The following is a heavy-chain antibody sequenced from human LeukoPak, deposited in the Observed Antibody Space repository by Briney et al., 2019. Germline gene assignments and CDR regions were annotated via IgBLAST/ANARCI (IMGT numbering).Heavy chain of an antibody. J-gene: IGHJ6*03. D-gene: IGHD3-9*01. V-gene: IGHV4-61*02. CDR2: IYTSGST. CDR3: ATAPERYDMLTGSVYYHYYMDV. CDR1: GGSISSVSHY. Sequence: SETLSLTCTVSGGSISSVSHYWNWLRQPAGKGLEWIGRIYTSGSTNYNPSLKSRVTISVEPSKNQFSLKLNSVTAADTAVYYCATAPERYDMLTGSVYYHYYMDVWGKGTTVTISS.